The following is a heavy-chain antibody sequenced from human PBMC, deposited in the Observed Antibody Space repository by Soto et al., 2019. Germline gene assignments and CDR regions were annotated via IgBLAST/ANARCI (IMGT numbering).Heavy chain of an antibody. J-gene: IGHJ4*02. V-gene: IGHV4-31*03. D-gene: IGHD3-22*01. CDR1: GSSISSGGYY. Sequence: QVQLQESGPGLVKPSQTLSLTCTVSGSSISSGGYYWSWIRQHPGKGLEWIGYIYYSGSTYYNPSLKSRVTISVDTSKNQFSLKLSSVTAADTAVYYCAMGGDYYDSSGYPQGFDYWGQGTLVTVSS. CDR2: IYYSGST. CDR3: AMGGDYYDSSGYPQGFDY.